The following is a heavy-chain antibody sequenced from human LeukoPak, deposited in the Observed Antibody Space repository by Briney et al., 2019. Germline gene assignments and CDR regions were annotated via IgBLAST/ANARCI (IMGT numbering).Heavy chain of an antibody. CDR2: TIPNYGTA. J-gene: IGHJ4*02. V-gene: IGHV1-69*05. CDR3: ARDQEGFDY. Sequence: GGSVKVSCKASGGTFSSYVISWVRQAPGQGLEWMGGTIPNYGTANYAQKFQGRVTVTRDTSTSTVHMELSGLRSEDTAVYYCARDQEGFDYWGQGTLVTVSS. CDR1: GGTFSSYV.